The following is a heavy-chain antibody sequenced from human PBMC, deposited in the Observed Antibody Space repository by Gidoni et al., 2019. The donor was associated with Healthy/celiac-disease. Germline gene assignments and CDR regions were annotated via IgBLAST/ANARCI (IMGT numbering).Heavy chain of an antibody. CDR2: IYPGDYDT. CDR3: ASPLAYCGGDCYSGAFDI. Sequence: EVQLVQSGAEVKKHGESLKISCKGSGYSFPSYWIGWGRQMPGKGLEWMGIIYPGDYDTRYSPSFQGKVTIAADKSISTAYRQWSSLKAADTAMYYCASPLAYCGGDCYSGAFDIGGQGTMVTVSS. CDR1: GYSFPSYW. D-gene: IGHD2-21*02. J-gene: IGHJ3*02. V-gene: IGHV5-51*01.